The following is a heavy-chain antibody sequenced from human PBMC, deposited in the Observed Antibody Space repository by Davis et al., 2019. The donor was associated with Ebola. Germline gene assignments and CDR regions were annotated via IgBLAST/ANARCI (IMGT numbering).Heavy chain of an antibody. CDR1: GGSINSHY. V-gene: IGHV4-59*11. Sequence: PSETLSLTCTVSGGSINSHYWSWIRQPPGKGLEWIGYLHYSGSTQLNPSLKSRVTISLDTSKNQFSLQLTSVTAADTALYYCATGEPEYYYDSNVYGLRGHWFDPWGQGTLVIVSS. CDR3: ATGEPEYYYDSNVYGLRGHWFDP. J-gene: IGHJ5*02. D-gene: IGHD3-22*01. CDR2: LHYSGST.